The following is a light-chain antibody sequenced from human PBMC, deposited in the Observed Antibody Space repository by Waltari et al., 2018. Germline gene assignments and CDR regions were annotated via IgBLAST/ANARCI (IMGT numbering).Light chain of an antibody. CDR2: DVS. Sequence: QSALSQPASVSGSPGQSITISCTRTENDADIYKYVSWYQQHPDKAPKLLIYDVSKRPSGVSPRFSGSKSGNTASLTISGLRAEDEADYYCSSSRTSSVVVFGGGTRLTVL. V-gene: IGLV2-14*01. J-gene: IGLJ2*01. CDR3: SSSRTSSVVV. CDR1: ENDADIYKY.